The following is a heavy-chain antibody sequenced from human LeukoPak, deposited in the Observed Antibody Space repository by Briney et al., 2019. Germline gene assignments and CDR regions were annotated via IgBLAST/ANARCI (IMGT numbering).Heavy chain of an antibody. D-gene: IGHD3-9*01. Sequence: SETLSLTCAVYGGSFSGYYWSWIRQPPGKGLEWIGEINHSGSTNYNPSLKSRVTISVDTSKNQFSLKLSSVTAADTAVYYCARSSRYPTFWPAAFQHWGQGTLVTVSS. V-gene: IGHV4-34*01. CDR2: INHSGST. J-gene: IGHJ1*01. CDR1: GGSFSGYY. CDR3: ARSSRYPTFWPAAFQH.